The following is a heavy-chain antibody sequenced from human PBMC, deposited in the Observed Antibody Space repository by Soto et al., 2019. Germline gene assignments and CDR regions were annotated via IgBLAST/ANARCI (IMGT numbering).Heavy chain of an antibody. CDR3: VRGNFYYGMDV. Sequence: QVQLQQWGAGLLKPSETLSLTCAVYGGSFTDHYWTWIRQPPGKGLEWIGEISHSGATNYNPSIKSRVTISEDTSKNQVSLKVTSVTAADTAVFYCVRGNFYYGMDVWGQGTTVIVSS. V-gene: IGHV4-34*01. J-gene: IGHJ6*02. CDR2: ISHSGAT. CDR1: GGSFTDHY.